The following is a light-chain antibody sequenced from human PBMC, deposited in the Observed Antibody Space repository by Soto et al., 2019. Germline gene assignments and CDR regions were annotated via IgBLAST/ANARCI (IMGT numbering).Light chain of an antibody. CDR2: DVS. Sequence: LTQPASVSGSPGQSITISCTGTSSDVGGYNYVSWYQHHPGKAPKLIIYDVSNRPSGASIRFSGSKSDNTASLTISGLQPEDEADYHCSSYTTSNTRQIVFGTGTRSPS. CDR1: SSDVGGYNY. CDR3: SSYTTSNTRQIV. V-gene: IGLV2-14*03. J-gene: IGLJ1*01.